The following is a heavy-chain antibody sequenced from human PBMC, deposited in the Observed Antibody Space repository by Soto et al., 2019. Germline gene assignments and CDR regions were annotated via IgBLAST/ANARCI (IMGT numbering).Heavy chain of an antibody. Sequence: ASVKVSCKASGYTFSHYGIGWVRQAPGQGLEWMGWISAYNGNRHFAEGLRGRITMTTNTTTSTADMEFRSLRSDDTAVDHGARGGQEWSNSGCGYIYDGMDVWGQGTTVTVSS. D-gene: IGHD1-26*01. CDR1: GYTFSHYG. CDR2: ISAYNGNR. CDR3: ARGGQEWSNSGCGYIYDGMDV. V-gene: IGHV1-18*01. J-gene: IGHJ6*02.